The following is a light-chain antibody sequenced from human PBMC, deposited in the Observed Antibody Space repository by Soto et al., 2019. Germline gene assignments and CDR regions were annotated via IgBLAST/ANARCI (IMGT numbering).Light chain of an antibody. CDR3: QQYGTSPLT. CDR1: QTVSSNY. Sequence: MLLTQSPGTLSLSPGERATLSCRASQTVSSNYLAWYQQKPGQAPRLLIYSASTRATGIPDRFSGSGSGTDFTLTISRLEPEDFAVYYCQQYGTSPLTFGGATKVDIK. J-gene: IGKJ4*01. CDR2: SAS. V-gene: IGKV3-20*01.